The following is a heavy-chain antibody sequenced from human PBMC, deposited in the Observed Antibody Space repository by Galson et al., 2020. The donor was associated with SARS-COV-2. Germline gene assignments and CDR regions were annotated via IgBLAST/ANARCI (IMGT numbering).Heavy chain of an antibody. Sequence: ASETLSLTCAVSGGSISSGYYYWTWIRQHPGKGLEWIGYIHSSGNTFYNPSLKSRLTMSLDTSKNQFSLNLNSVTAADTAVYYCARARAAAGIDWYFEFWGRGTLVTVSS. CDR1: GGSISSGYYY. CDR2: IHSSGNT. J-gene: IGHJ2*01. CDR3: ARARAAAGIDWYFEF. V-gene: IGHV4-31*11. D-gene: IGHD6-13*01.